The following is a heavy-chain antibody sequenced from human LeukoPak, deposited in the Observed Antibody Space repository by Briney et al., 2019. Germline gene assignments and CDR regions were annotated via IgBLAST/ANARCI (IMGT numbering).Heavy chain of an antibody. J-gene: IGHJ4*02. V-gene: IGHV3-11*04. Sequence: LSLTCTVSGGSISSYYWSWIRQPPGKGLEWVSYISSSGSTIYYADSVKGRFTISRDNAKNSLYLQMNSLRAEDTAVYYCAVSSFDYWGQGTLVTVSS. CDR2: ISSSGSTI. CDR3: AVSSFDY. CDR1: GGSISSYY.